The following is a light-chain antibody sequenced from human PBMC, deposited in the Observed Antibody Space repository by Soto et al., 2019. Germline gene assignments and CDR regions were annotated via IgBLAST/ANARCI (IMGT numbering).Light chain of an antibody. CDR2: DAS. CDR3: QQRSDWLT. Sequence: VLTQSPATLSLSPGDNAILSCRASQRVRNYLAGYQQKPGQAPRLLIYDASYRATGIPARFIVGGSGTDFTLSISSIEPEDFAVYYCQQRSDWLTFGGGTKVDIK. CDR1: QRVRNY. V-gene: IGKV3-11*01. J-gene: IGKJ4*01.